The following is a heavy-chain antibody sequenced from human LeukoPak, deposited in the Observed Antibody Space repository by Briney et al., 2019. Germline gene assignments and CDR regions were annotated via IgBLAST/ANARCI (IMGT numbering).Heavy chain of an antibody. V-gene: IGHV4-59*08. J-gene: IGHJ3*02. Sequence: SETLSLTCTVSGGSISSYYWSWIRQPPGKGLEWIGYNYYSGSTNYNPSLKSRVTISVDTSKNQFSLKLSSVTAADTAVYYCARQKTYYYDSRALGDAFDIWGQGTMVTVSS. CDR1: GGSISSYY. CDR3: ARQKTYYYDSRALGDAFDI. CDR2: NYYSGST. D-gene: IGHD3-22*01.